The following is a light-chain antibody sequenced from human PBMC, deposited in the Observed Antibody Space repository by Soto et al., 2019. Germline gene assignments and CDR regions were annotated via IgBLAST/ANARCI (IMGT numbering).Light chain of an antibody. CDR2: SAS. V-gene: IGKV3-20*01. J-gene: IGKJ5*01. CDR3: QQNGRLTLT. Sequence: VLTQSPGTLSLSPGERATLSCRTSQSLSGGYFAWFQQTPRQTPRLIIYSASNTATGIPDSFGSSGSGTDFTLTISRLEHEDFVVYYCQQNGRLTLTFGQGTQLEIK. CDR1: QSLSGGY.